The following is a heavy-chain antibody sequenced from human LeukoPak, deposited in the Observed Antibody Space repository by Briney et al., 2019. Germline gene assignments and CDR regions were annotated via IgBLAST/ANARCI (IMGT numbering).Heavy chain of an antibody. CDR2: IIPIFGTA. D-gene: IGHD6-19*01. CDR1: GGTFSSYA. J-gene: IGHJ6*02. Sequence: ASVKVSYKASGGTFSSYAISWVRQAPGQGLEWMGGIIPIFGTANYAQKFQGRVTITADESTSTAYMELSSLRSEDTAVYYCARGTPIAVAGTMEYYYGMDVWGQGTTVTVSS. V-gene: IGHV1-69*01. CDR3: ARGTPIAVAGTMEYYYGMDV.